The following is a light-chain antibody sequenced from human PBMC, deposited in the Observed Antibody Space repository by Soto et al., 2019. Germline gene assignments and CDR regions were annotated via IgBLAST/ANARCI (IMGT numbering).Light chain of an antibody. CDR3: QQSYTTPLT. CDR1: QGIGRY. CDR2: ASS. Sequence: DIQMTQSPSSLSASVGDRVTITCRASQGIGRYLYWYQQKPGKAPKLLIYASSSLQSGVPSRFSGSGSGTDFTLTISPLQPEDFANYSCQQSYTTPLTFGGGTKVDIK. J-gene: IGKJ4*01. V-gene: IGKV1-39*01.